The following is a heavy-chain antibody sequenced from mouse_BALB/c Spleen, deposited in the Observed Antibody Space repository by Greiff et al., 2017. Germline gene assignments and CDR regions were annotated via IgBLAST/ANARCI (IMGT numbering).Heavy chain of an antibody. CDR1: GFSLTSYG. Sequence: VQLQQSGPDLVAPSQSLSITCTVSGFSLTSYGVHWVRQPPGKGLEWLVVIWSDGSTTYNSAHKSRLSISKDNSKSQVFLKMNSLQTDDTAMYYCAKHEDNYDAMDYWGQGTSVTVSS. CDR3: AKHEDNYDAMDY. CDR2: IWSDGST. J-gene: IGHJ4*01. V-gene: IGHV2-6-2*01. D-gene: IGHD1-3*01.